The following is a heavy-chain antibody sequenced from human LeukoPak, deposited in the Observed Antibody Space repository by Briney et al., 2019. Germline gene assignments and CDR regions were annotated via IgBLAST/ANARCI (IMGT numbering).Heavy chain of an antibody. Sequence: GGSLRLSCAASGFTFRTDWMSWVRQAPGKGLEWVANIKQDGSEKYYVDSVKGRFTISRDNSKNTLYLHINSLRAEDTAVYYCVKDNPLDYWGQGTLVIVSS. J-gene: IGHJ4*02. CDR1: GFTFRTDW. D-gene: IGHD1-14*01. V-gene: IGHV3-7*01. CDR3: VKDNPLDY. CDR2: IKQDGSEK.